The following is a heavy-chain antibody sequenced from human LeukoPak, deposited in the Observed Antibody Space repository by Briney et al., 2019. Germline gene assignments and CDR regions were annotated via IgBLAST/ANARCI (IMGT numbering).Heavy chain of an antibody. V-gene: IGHV3-15*01. CDR2: IKRKTDRGTT. D-gene: IGHD6-19*01. J-gene: IGHJ4*02. CDR3: AREGALAGILDF. Sequence: AGGSLRLSCAASGFTVSSNYMSWVRQAPGKGLEWVGRIKRKTDRGTTDYAARVKGRFIVSRDDSKNTLYLQMNILKTEDTAVYYCAREGALAGILDFWGQGALVTVSS. CDR1: GFTVSSNY.